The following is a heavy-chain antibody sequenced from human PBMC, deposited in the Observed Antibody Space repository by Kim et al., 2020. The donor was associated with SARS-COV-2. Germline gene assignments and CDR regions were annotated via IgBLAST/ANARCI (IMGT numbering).Heavy chain of an antibody. D-gene: IGHD3-22*01. CDR2: IYSGGST. CDR1: GFTVSSNY. Sequence: GGSLRLSCAASGFTVSSNYMSWVRQAPGKGLEWVSVIYSGGSTYYADSVKGRFTISRDNSKNTLYLQMNSLRAEDTAVYYCARGDSSGFQSPFDYWGQGTLVTVSS. CDR3: ARGDSSGFQSPFDY. V-gene: IGHV3-53*01. J-gene: IGHJ4*02.